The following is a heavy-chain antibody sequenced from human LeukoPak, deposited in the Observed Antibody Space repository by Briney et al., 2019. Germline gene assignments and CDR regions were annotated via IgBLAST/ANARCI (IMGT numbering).Heavy chain of an antibody. V-gene: IGHV1-8*01. D-gene: IGHD6-13*01. J-gene: IGHJ6*02. Sequence: ASVKVSCKASGYTFTSYDINWVRQATGQGLEWMGWMNPNSDNTGYAQKFQGRVTMTRNTSISTAYMELSSLRSEDTAVYYCARGVAAAERLNYYYGMDVWGQGTTVTVSS. CDR2: MNPNSDNT. CDR1: GYTFTSYD. CDR3: ARGVAAAERLNYYYGMDV.